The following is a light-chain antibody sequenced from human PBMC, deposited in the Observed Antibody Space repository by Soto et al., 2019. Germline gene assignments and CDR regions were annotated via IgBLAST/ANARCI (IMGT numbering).Light chain of an antibody. Sequence: QSALTQPASVSGSPGQSITISCTGTSSDVGGYNYVSWYQQHPGKAPKLMIYXVXXXXXXXXNXXXXSKSGNTASLTISGLQAEDEADYYCSSYTSSSSVVFGGGTKLTVL. J-gene: IGLJ2*01. CDR1: SSDVGGYNY. V-gene: IGLV2-14*01. CDR2: XVX. CDR3: SSYTSSSSVV.